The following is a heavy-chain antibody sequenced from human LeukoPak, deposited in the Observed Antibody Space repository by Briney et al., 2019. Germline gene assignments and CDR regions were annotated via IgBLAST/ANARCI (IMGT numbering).Heavy chain of an antibody. D-gene: IGHD3-3*01. CDR1: GYTFTSYG. CDR3: ARDRGYDFWSGYYYNWFDP. V-gene: IGHV1-18*01. Sequence: ASVKVSCKASGYTFTSYGISWVRQAPGQGLEWMGWISAYNGNTNYAQKLQGRVTMTTDTSTSTAYMELRSLRSDDTAVYYCARDRGYDFWSGYYYNWFDPWGQGTLVTVSS. CDR2: ISAYNGNT. J-gene: IGHJ5*02.